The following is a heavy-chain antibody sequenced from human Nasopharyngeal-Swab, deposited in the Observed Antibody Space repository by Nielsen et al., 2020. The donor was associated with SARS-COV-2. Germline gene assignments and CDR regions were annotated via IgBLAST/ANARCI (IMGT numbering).Heavy chain of an antibody. CDR1: GFTFSSYA. D-gene: IGHD5-12*01. V-gene: IGHV3-64*04. CDR3: ARQDVATSP. CDR2: ISSNGGST. J-gene: IGHJ5*02. Sequence: GESLKISCSASGFTFSSYAMHWVRQAPGKGLEYVSAISSNGGSTYYADSVKGRFTISRDNAKNSLYLQMNSLRDEDTAVYYCARQDVATSPWGQGTLVTVSS.